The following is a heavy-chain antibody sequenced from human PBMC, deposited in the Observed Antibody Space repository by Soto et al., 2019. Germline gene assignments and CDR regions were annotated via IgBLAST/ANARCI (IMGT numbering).Heavy chain of an antibody. CDR2: VGGSGDST. J-gene: IGHJ4*02. CDR3: AKSPLGYCSGGSCYPPHYFDY. V-gene: IGHV3-23*01. D-gene: IGHD2-15*01. CDR1: GFTFSNYA. Sequence: EVQLLDSGGGLVQPGGSLRLSCAASGFTFSNYAMSWVRQAPGKGLEWVSGVGGSGDSTYYADSVKGRFTISRDNSEDTLYLQMNSLRAEDTAVYYCAKSPLGYCSGGSCYPPHYFDYWGQGTLVTVSS.